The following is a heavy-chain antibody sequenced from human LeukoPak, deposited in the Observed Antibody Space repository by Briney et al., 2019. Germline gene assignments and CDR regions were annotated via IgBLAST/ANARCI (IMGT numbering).Heavy chain of an antibody. J-gene: IGHJ4*02. CDR1: GGAISSRSYY. CDR3: ARHDSSNWCSFDY. Sequence: ETLSLTCTVSGGAISSRSYYWGWIRHPRGNARRWIATIYYSGSTYYNPPCKSRATISVDTCTNQFSRQLTSVTAAATAVYYCARHDSSNWCSFDYWGQGTLVTVSS. CDR2: IYYSGST. V-gene: IGHV4-39*01. D-gene: IGHD6-13*01.